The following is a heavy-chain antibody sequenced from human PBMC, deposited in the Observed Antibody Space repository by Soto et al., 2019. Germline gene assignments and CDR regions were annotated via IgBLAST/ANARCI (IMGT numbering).Heavy chain of an antibody. Sequence: QVQLQESGPGLVKPSETLSLTCTVSGGSITGYYWSWIRQPPGKGLEFIGYIYHSGATEYTPSLKRRVTISVDKSENQFSQQMRSVRDAETAMYFCARLGLHGPPVQYHNYGLDVWGQGATVTVSS. CDR2: IYHSGAT. CDR3: ARLGLHGPPVQYHNYGLDV. CDR1: GGSITGYY. J-gene: IGHJ6*02. V-gene: IGHV4-59*03. D-gene: IGHD5-12*01.